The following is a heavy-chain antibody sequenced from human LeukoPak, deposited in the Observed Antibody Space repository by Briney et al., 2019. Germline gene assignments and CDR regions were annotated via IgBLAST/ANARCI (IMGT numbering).Heavy chain of an antibody. CDR2: ISSSGSTI. CDR3: ARHDSSGYYHY. V-gene: IGHV3-11*01. J-gene: IGHJ4*02. CDR1: GFTFSDYY. D-gene: IGHD3-22*01. Sequence: PGGSLRLSCAASGFTFSDYYMSWIRQAPGKGLELVSYISSSGSTIYYADSVKGRFTISSDNAKNSLYLQMNSLRAEDTAVYYCARHDSSGYYHYWGQGTLVTVSS.